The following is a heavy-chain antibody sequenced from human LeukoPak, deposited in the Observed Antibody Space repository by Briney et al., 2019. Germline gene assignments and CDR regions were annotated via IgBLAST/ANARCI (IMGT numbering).Heavy chain of an antibody. CDR3: AGGGWYGSGSSDY. D-gene: IGHD3-10*01. CDR2: IRYDGSNK. CDR1: GFTFSNYA. Sequence: GGSLRLSCAASGFTFSNYAMSWVRQAPGKGLEWVAFIRYDGSNKYYADSVKGRFTISRDNSKNTLYLQMNSLRAEDTAVYYCAGGGWYGSGSSDYWGQGTLVTVSS. J-gene: IGHJ4*02. V-gene: IGHV3-30*02.